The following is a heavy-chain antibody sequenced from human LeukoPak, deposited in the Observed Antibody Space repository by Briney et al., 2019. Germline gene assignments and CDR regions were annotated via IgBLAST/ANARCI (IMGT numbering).Heavy chain of an antibody. Sequence: QPGGSLRLSCAASGFTFSSDWMSWVRQAPGKGLEWVANIKQDGSEKYYVDSVKGRFTISRDNAKNSLYLQMNSLRAEDTAVYYCARTRERRLRFGPYFDYWGQGTLVTVSS. CDR3: ARTRERRLRFGPYFDY. CDR2: IKQDGSEK. J-gene: IGHJ4*02. V-gene: IGHV3-7*01. CDR1: GFTFSSDW. D-gene: IGHD5-12*01.